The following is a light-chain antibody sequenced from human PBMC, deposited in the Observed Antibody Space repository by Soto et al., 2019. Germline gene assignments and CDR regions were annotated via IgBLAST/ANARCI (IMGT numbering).Light chain of an antibody. CDR1: QTVSSNY. V-gene: IGKV3-20*01. CDR2: GAS. J-gene: IGKJ2*01. Sequence: GXXXTLSCRASQTVSSNYLAWYQQKPGQAPRLLIYGASSXATGIPXRXXXXXXXXXXXXXISRLEPEDSAVYYCQQYDNSPYTFGQGTKLEIK. CDR3: QQYDNSPYT.